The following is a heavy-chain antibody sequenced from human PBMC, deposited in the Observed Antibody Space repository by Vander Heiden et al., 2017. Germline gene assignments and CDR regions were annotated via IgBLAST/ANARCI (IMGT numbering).Heavy chain of an antibody. V-gene: IGHV3-48*01. J-gene: IGHJ4*02. D-gene: IGHD3-3*01. CDR2: ISSCSNTI. Sequence: EVRLVESGGGMVQPGGSLRLSCAASGFVFGAYTMNWVCQAPENGPEWIAYISSCSNTIYYADSVKGRFTISRDNAKKSLFLQMNSLRVEDTAVYYCARDRFPLWGQGTPVTVSS. CDR1: GFVFGAYT. CDR3: ARDRFPL.